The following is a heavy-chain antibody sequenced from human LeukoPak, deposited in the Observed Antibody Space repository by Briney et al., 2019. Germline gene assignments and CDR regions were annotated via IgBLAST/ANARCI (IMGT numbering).Heavy chain of an antibody. V-gene: IGHV1-2*02. CDR2: INPNSGGT. Sequence: ASVKVSCKASGYTFTSYGISWVRQAPGQGLEWMGWINPNSGGTNYAQKFQGRVTMTRDTSISTAYMELSRLRSDDTAVYYCARVVCSSTSCPNWFDPWGQGTLVTVSS. CDR1: GYTFTSYG. CDR3: ARVVCSSTSCPNWFDP. D-gene: IGHD2-2*01. J-gene: IGHJ5*02.